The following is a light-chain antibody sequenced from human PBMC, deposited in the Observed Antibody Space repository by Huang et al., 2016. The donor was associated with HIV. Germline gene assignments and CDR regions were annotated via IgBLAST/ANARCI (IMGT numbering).Light chain of an antibody. V-gene: IGKV1-39*01. Sequence: DIQMTQSPLSLSASVGDRVTITCRASQSISSYLNWYQQKPGKAPKVLIYTTSTLQSGVPSMFSGSGSGTDFSLTISSLQPEDFATYYCQQSYRTPWAFGQGTKVEIK. CDR2: TTS. CDR3: QQSYRTPWA. CDR1: QSISSY. J-gene: IGKJ1*01.